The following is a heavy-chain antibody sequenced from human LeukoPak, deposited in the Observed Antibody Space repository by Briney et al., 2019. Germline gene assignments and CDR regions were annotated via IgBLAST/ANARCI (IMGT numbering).Heavy chain of an antibody. V-gene: IGHV3-30*02. CDR1: GFTFSSYG. CDR3: AKDHSGSYNYFDY. Sequence: GGSLRLSCAASGFTFSSYGMHWVRQAPGKGLEWVAFIRNDGSNKFYADSVKGRFTISRDNSENTLYLQMNSLRAEDTALYYCAKDHSGSYNYFDYWGQGTLVTVSS. J-gene: IGHJ4*02. D-gene: IGHD1-26*01. CDR2: IRNDGSNK.